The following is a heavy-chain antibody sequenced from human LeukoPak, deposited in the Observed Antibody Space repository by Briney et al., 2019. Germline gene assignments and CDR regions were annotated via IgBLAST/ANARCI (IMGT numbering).Heavy chain of an antibody. CDR3: ARGSGSLHF. V-gene: IGHV4-4*07. Sequence: SETLSLTRTVSGGSITSYYWTWLRQPAGKGLEWIGRIYSTGTPNYNPALKSRVTMSVDTSKNQFSLRLSSVTAADTAIYYCARGSGSLHFGGQGTLVTVSP. D-gene: IGHD6-13*01. CDR2: IYSTGTP. J-gene: IGHJ4*02. CDR1: GGSITSYY.